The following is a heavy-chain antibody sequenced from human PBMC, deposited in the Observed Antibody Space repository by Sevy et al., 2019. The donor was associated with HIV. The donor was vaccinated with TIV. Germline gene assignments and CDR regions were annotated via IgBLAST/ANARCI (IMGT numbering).Heavy chain of an antibody. Sequence: SETLSLTCTVSGGSVSSGGHYWGWVRQPPGKGLEWIGYIHYSGNTNYNPSLKSRVTISVDTSKEQFSLKLSSVTAADTAVYYCARHRIFAVGFNGMDVWGQGTTVTVSS. D-gene: IGHD3-3*02. CDR2: IHYSGNT. V-gene: IGHV4-61*08. CDR1: GGSVSSGGHY. CDR3: ARHRIFAVGFNGMDV. J-gene: IGHJ6*02.